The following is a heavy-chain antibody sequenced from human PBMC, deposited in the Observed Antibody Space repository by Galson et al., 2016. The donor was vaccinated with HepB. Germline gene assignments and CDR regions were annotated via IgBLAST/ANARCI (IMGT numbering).Heavy chain of an antibody. J-gene: IGHJ6*02. V-gene: IGHV4-39*01. Sequence: SETLSLTCTVSGGSISSTGYYWGWIRQSPGQGLEWIGTIYYSGTTYHNPSLKSRVTISVDTSKNQFSLKLSSVTAADSAVYYCARSIDGYYGMDVWGQGTTVTVS. CDR2: IYYSGTT. D-gene: IGHD5-24*01. CDR1: GGSISSTGYY. CDR3: ARSIDGYYGMDV.